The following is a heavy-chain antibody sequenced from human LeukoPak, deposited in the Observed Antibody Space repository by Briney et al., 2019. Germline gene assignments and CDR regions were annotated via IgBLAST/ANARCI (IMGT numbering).Heavy chain of an antibody. Sequence: GGSLRLSCAASGFPFSIYAMHWVRQAPGKGLEYVSGINKNGGSTYYADSVKGRFTISRDNSNNTLYLQMGFVRAEDMAVYYCVRTDYYDSSGYYDDFDYWGQGTLVTVSS. J-gene: IGHJ4*02. V-gene: IGHV3-64*02. CDR3: VRTDYYDSSGYYDDFDY. D-gene: IGHD3-22*01. CDR2: INKNGGST. CDR1: GFPFSIYA.